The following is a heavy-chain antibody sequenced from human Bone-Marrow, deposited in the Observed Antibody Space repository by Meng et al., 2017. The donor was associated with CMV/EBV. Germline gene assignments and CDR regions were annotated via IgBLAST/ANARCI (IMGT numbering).Heavy chain of an antibody. CDR2: VWHDGSKE. J-gene: IGHJ4*02. CDR1: GFTFNHYG. V-gene: IGHV3-33*01. Sequence: SGFTFNHYGMSWVRQAPGKGLEWLAEVWHDGSKEYYADSVKGRFTVSRDNSKNMVYLQMNSLRAEDTAAYYCARDSDTSSHFSNFDYWGQGTLVTVSS. D-gene: IGHD3-22*01. CDR3: ARDSDTSSHFSNFDY.